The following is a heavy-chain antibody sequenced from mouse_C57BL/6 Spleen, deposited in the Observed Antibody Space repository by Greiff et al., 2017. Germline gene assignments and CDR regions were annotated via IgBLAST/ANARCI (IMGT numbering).Heavy chain of an antibody. J-gene: IGHJ4*01. D-gene: IGHD2-4*01. Sequence: EVKLVESGEGLVKPGGSLKLSCAASGFTFSSYAMSWVRQTPEKRLEWVAYISSGGDYIYYADTVKGRFPISRDNASNTLYLQMSSLKSEDTAMYYCTREGSYDYDDYAMDYWGQGTSVTVSS. CDR2: ISSGGDYI. CDR3: TREGSYDYDDYAMDY. CDR1: GFTFSSYA. V-gene: IGHV5-9-1*02.